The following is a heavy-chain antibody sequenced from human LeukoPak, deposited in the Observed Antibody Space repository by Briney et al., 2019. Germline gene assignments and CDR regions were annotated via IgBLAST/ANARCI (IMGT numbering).Heavy chain of an antibody. CDR3: ARDGAAADRTFDY. D-gene: IGHD6-13*01. CDR2: ISWNSGNK. J-gene: IGHJ4*02. Sequence: GGSLRLSCAASGFTFNYYAMNWVRQAPGKGLEWVSGISWNSGNKGYADSVKGRFTISRDNAKNSLYLQMNSLRTEDTALYYCARDGAAADRTFDYWGQGTLVTVSS. CDR1: GFTFNYYA. V-gene: IGHV3-9*01.